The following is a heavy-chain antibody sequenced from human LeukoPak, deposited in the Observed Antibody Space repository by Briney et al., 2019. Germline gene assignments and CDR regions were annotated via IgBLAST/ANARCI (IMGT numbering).Heavy chain of an antibody. D-gene: IGHD2-2*01. CDR3: AREASCSSTTCYFDY. V-gene: IGHV3-11*01. CDR2: ISLSGSTI. J-gene: IGHJ4*02. Sequence: PGGSLRLSCAASGFNFSDFYMSWIRQAPGKGLEWLSSISLSGSTITYAASVKGRVTVSRDNAKTSLFLQMNSLRADDTAVYYCAREASCSSTTCYFDYWGRGTLVTVSS. CDR1: GFNFSDFY.